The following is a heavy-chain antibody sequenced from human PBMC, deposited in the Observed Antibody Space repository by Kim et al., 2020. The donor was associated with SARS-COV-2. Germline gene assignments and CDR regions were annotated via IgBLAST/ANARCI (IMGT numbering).Heavy chain of an antibody. Sequence: ASVKVSCKASGYTFTSYAMNWVRQAPGQGLEWMGWINTNTGNPTYAQGFTGRFVFSLDTSVSTAYLQISSLKAEDTAVYYCARSQATSYSGYDEPYCGGDCYSAYWGQGTLVTVSS. CDR2: INTNTGNP. CDR3: ARSQATSYSGYDEPYCGGDCYSAY. D-gene: IGHD2-21*02. CDR1: GYTFTSYA. J-gene: IGHJ4*02. V-gene: IGHV7-4-1*02.